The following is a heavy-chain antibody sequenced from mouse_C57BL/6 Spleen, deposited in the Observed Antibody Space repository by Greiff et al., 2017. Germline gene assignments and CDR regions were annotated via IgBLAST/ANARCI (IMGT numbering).Heavy chain of an antibody. V-gene: IGHV1-4*01. J-gene: IGHJ2*01. D-gene: IGHD1-1*01. CDR3: ASITTVAFDY. Sequence: VKLVESGAELARPGASVKMSCKASGYTFTSYTMHWVKQRPGQGLAWIGYINPSSGYNKYNQKFKDKATLTADKSSRTAYMQLSSLTSADSAVYYCASITTVAFDYWGQGTTLTVSS. CDR1: GYTFTSYT. CDR2: INPSSGYN.